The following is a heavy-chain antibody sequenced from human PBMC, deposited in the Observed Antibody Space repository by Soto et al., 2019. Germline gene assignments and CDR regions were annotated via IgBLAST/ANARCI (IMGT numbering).Heavy chain of an antibody. CDR2: IDEDGSEY. J-gene: IGHJ4*02. CDR1: GFTFSSYW. CDR3: ARTGDGHHDFLDY. D-gene: IGHD1-1*01. Sequence: EVHLAESGGGLVHPGGSLRLSCAASGFTFSSYWMNWVRQAPGKGLEWVANIDEDGSEYNDAESVRGRFTISRDNAKNTLYLHMNSLRAADTAVYYCARTGDGHHDFLDYWGQGILVSVSS. V-gene: IGHV3-7*01.